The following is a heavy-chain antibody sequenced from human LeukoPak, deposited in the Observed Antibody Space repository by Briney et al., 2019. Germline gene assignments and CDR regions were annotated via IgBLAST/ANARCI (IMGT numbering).Heavy chain of an antibody. D-gene: IGHD4-17*01. J-gene: IGHJ6*03. CDR2: INPAGSST. CDR3: AKDWWPVTITTYMDV. V-gene: IGHV3-74*01. Sequence: GGSLRLSCAASGFTFNNYWVHWVRQVPGKGLVWVSRINPAGSSTSYADSVKGRFTISRDNSKNTLYLQMNSLRAEDTAVYYCAKDWWPVTITTYMDVWGKGTTVTVSS. CDR1: GFTFNNYW.